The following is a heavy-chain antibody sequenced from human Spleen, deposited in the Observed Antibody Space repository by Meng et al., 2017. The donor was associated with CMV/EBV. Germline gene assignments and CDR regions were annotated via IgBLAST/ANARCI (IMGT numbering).Heavy chain of an antibody. D-gene: IGHD3-10*01. Sequence: GSLRLSCDVYGGSFSGYYWSWIRQPPGKGLEWIGEINHSGSTNYNPSLKSRVTISVDTSKNQFSLKLSSVTADDTAMYYCARDRFIKPKFSFYYAMDVWGHGTTVTVSS. J-gene: IGHJ6*02. CDR1: GGSFSGYY. CDR2: INHSGST. V-gene: IGHV4-34*01. CDR3: ARDRFIKPKFSFYYAMDV.